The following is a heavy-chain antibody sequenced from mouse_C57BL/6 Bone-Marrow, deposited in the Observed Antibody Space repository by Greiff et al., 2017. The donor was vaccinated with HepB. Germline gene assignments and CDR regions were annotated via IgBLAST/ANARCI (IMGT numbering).Heavy chain of an antibody. J-gene: IGHJ3*01. CDR1: GFTFSDYY. V-gene: IGHV5-16*01. CDR3: AREDYEAWFAY. CDR2: INYDGSST. Sequence: EVQRVESEGGLVQPGSSMKLSCTASGFTFSDYYMAWVRQVPEKGLEWVANINYDGSSTYYLDSLKSRSIISGDNAKNILYLQMSSLKSEDTATYYGAREDYEAWFAYWGQGTLVTVSA. D-gene: IGHD2-4*01.